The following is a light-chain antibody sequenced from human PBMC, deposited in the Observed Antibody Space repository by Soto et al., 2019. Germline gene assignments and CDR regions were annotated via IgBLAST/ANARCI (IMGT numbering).Light chain of an antibody. J-gene: IGKJ3*01. CDR1: QNVTNNF. Sequence: IVWTQSPGTLSLSPGERATLSCGASQNVTNNFLAWYQQKPGQAPRLLIYGASSRATGGPDRFSGSGPGTDFTLTISRLEPGDFAVYYCQQYGTPLFTFGPGTKVDIK. CDR2: GAS. V-gene: IGKV3-20*01. CDR3: QQYGTPLFT.